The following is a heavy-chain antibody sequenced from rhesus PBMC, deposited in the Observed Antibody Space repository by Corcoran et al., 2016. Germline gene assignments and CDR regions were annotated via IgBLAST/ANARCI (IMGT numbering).Heavy chain of an antibody. D-gene: IGHD4-29*01. V-gene: IGHV4-147*01. CDR1: SASISSNY. CDR2: IYGGSGST. J-gene: IGHJ4*01. Sequence: QVQLQVPGTGLVKPSETLPLPCAVASASISSNYWIWLRHLPGTVLEWIGYIYGGSGSTSYNPSLKSRVTISKDTSKNQFSLKLSSVTAADTAVYYGARGIYGTPDYWGQGVLVTISS. CDR3: ARGIYGTPDY.